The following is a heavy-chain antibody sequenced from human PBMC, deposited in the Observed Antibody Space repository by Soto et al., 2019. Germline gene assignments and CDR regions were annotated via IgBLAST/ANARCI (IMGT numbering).Heavy chain of an antibody. V-gene: IGHV1-3*01. CDR2: INAGNGNT. CDR1: GYTFTSYA. Sequence: ASVKVSCKASGYTFTSYAMHWVRQAPGQRLEWMGWINAGNGNTKYSQKFQGRVNITMDTAASTAYMELSSLRSEDTAVYYCARDLSWSRITGTTGAFDIWGQGTMVTVSS. CDR3: ARDLSWSRITGTTGAFDI. J-gene: IGHJ3*02. D-gene: IGHD1-7*01.